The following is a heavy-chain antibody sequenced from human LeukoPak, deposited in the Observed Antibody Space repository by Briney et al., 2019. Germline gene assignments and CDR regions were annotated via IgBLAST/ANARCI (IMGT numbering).Heavy chain of an antibody. Sequence: GASVKVSCKASDYTFTNYGISWVRQAPGQGLEWMGWMNPNSGNTGYAQKFQGRVTMTRNTSISTAYMELSSLRSEDTAVYYCSISYDAFDIWGQGTMVTVSS. D-gene: IGHD3-3*02. CDR1: DYTFTNYG. CDR3: SISYDAFDI. V-gene: IGHV1-8*02. CDR2: MNPNSGNT. J-gene: IGHJ3*02.